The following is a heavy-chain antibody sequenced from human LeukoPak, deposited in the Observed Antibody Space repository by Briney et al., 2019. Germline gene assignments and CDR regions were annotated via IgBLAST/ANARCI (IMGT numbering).Heavy chain of an antibody. CDR3: ARERTNYDFWSGYSPKLDY. V-gene: IGHV1-18*01. CDR2: ISAYNGNT. D-gene: IGHD3-3*01. CDR1: GYTFTSYG. Sequence: ASVKVSCKASGYTFTSYGISWVRPAPGQGLEWMGWISAYNGNTNYAQKLQGRVTVTTDTSTSTAYMELRSLRSDDTAVYYCARERTNYDFWSGYSPKLDYWGQGTLVTVSS. J-gene: IGHJ4*02.